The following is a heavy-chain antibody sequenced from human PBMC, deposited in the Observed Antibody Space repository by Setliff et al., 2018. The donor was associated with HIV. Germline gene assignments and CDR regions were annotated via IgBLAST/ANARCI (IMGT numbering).Heavy chain of an antibody. CDR2: IYHSGFT. CDR3: ARVQYHYVNNGDSYYFTH. V-gene: IGHV4-34*01. D-gene: IGHD3-10*02. CDR1: GGSFSGYY. Sequence: SETLSLTCAVYGGSFSGYYWGWIRLPPGKGLEWIGDIYHSGFTIYNPSLKSRITLSLDTSKNQFSLKLNSVTAADTAVYYCARVQYHYVNNGDSYYFTHWGHGTLVTVSS. J-gene: IGHJ4*01.